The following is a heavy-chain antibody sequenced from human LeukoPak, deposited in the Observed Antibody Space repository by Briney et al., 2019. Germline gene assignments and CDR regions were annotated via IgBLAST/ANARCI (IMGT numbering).Heavy chain of an antibody. V-gene: IGHV3-23*01. D-gene: IGHD3-3*01. CDR1: GFTFSSYA. Sequence: GGSLRLSCAASGFTFSSYAMSWVRQAPGKGLEWVSAISGSGGSTYYADSVKGRFTISRDNSENTLYLQMNSLRAEDTAVYYCAKDLYSMDDFWSGYPLSYFDYWGQGTLVTVSS. CDR3: AKDLYSMDDFWSGYPLSYFDY. J-gene: IGHJ4*02. CDR2: ISGSGGST.